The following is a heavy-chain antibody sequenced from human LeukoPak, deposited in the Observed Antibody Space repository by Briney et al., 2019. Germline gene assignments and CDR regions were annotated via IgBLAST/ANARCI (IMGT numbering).Heavy chain of an antibody. Sequence: GGSLRLSCAASGFTFSNYAMHWVRQAPGKGLEWVAMISYDESNQYYVDSVKGRFTISRDNSKKSLYLQMNGLRPDDTALYYCAREGAIVGNAFDLWGLGTMVIVSS. V-gene: IGHV3-30-3*01. CDR2: ISYDESNQ. J-gene: IGHJ3*01. CDR1: GFTFSNYA. D-gene: IGHD3-16*02. CDR3: AREGAIVGNAFDL.